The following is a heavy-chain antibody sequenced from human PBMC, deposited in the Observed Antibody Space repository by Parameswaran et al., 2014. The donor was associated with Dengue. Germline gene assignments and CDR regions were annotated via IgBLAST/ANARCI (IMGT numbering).Heavy chain of an antibody. V-gene: IGHV3-72*01. Sequence: WIRQPPGKGLEWVGRTRNKANSYTTEYAASVKGRFTISRDDSKNSLYLQMNSLKTEDTAVYYCARSRAPHCSSTSCYHYYYMDVWGKGTTVTVSS. D-gene: IGHD2-2*01. J-gene: IGHJ6*03. CDR3: ARSRAPHCSSTSCYHYYYMDV. CDR2: TRNKANSYTT.